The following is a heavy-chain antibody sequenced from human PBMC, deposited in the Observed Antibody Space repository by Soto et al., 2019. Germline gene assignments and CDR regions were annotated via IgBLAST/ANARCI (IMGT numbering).Heavy chain of an antibody. D-gene: IGHD3-10*01. CDR2: IDPSDSYT. CDR1: GYSFTSYW. CDR3: ARHNYYGSGSYYTTPLAFDI. V-gene: IGHV5-10-1*01. J-gene: IGHJ3*02. Sequence: GESLKISCKGSGYSFTSYWISWVRQMPGKGLEWMGRIDPSDSYTNYSQSFQGHVTISADKSISTAYLQWSSLKASDTAMYCCARHNYYGSGSYYTTPLAFDIWGQGTMVTVSS.